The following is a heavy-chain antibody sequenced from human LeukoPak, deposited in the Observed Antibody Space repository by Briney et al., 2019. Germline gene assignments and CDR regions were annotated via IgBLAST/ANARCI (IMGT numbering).Heavy chain of an antibody. CDR3: ARDTVSVYSSGRDV. Sequence: GGSLRLSCAASGFTFSSYEMNWVRQAPGKGLEWVSYISSSGSTIYYADSVKGRFTISRDNAKNSLYLQMNSLRAEDTAVYYCARDTVSVYSSGRDVWGKGTTVTISS. V-gene: IGHV3-48*03. CDR1: GFTFSSYE. D-gene: IGHD6-19*01. CDR2: ISSSGSTI. J-gene: IGHJ6*04.